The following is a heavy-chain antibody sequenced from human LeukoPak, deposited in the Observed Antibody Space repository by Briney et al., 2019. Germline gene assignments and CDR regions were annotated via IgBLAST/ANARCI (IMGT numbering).Heavy chain of an antibody. D-gene: IGHD3-3*01. J-gene: IGHJ2*01. CDR3: ARPKRFGVVQETYFDL. V-gene: IGHV4-34*01. CDR2: INHSGSA. Sequence: SETLSLTCAVYGGSFSGYYWSWIRQPPGKGLEWIGEINHSGSANYNPSLKSRVTISVDTSKNQFSLKLSSVTAADTAVYYCARPKRFGVVQETYFDLWGRGTLVTVSS. CDR1: GGSFSGYY.